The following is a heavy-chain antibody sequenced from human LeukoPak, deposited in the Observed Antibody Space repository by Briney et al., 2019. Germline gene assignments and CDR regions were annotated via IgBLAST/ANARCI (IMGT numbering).Heavy chain of an antibody. V-gene: IGHV3-23*01. CDR1: GFTFSSYA. J-gene: IGHJ4*02. CDR3: AKDLSSRYCSSTSCPPVDY. Sequence: GGSLRLSCAASGFTFSSYAMSLVRQALGKGLEWVSASSGSGGSTYYADSVKGRFTISRDNSKNTLYLQMNSLRAEDTAVYYCAKDLSSRYCSSTSCPPVDYWGQGTLVTVSS. CDR2: SSGSGGST. D-gene: IGHD2-2*01.